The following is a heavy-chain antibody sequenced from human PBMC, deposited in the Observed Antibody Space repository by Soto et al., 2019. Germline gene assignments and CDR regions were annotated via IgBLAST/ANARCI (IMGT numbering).Heavy chain of an antibody. CDR1: GFSLSTTAVS. V-gene: IGHV2-5*02. Sequence: QITLKESGPTLVKPTQTLTLTCTFSGFSLSTTAVSVGWIRQPPGKALEWLALIYWDDDKRYSASLKTRLNINKDTSKNQVVLTMTNMNPVDKATYYCSHVLGYCGGGTCYHWVNYMDVWGEGTTVSVSS. CDR3: SHVLGYCGGGTCYHWVNYMDV. CDR2: IYWDDDK. J-gene: IGHJ6*03. D-gene: IGHD2-15*01.